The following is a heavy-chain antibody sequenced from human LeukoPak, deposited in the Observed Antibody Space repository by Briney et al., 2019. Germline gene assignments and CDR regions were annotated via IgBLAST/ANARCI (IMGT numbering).Heavy chain of an antibody. D-gene: IGHD4-17*01. CDR3: ARDVSHGDYVFKPSYMDV. Sequence: AGGSLRLSCAASGLTVSRNYMNWVRQAPGMGLEWVAVIYSGGSTYYADSVKDRFTISRDNSKNTLYLQMNSLRAEDTAVYYCARDVSHGDYVFKPSYMDVWGKGTTVTVSS. CDR1: GLTVSRNY. V-gene: IGHV3-66*01. CDR2: IYSGGST. J-gene: IGHJ6*03.